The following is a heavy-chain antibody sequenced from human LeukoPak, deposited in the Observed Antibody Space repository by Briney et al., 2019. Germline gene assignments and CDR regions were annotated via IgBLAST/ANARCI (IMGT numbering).Heavy chain of an antibody. CDR3: GTGTEQQWLSLDY. J-gene: IGHJ4*02. V-gene: IGHV3-15*01. D-gene: IGHD6-19*01. CDR2: IRSKTDGGTT. CDR1: GFTLKNAW. Sequence: AGSLRLSWVASGFTLKNAWMSWVRQAPGKGREWEGCIRSKTDGGTTDYAAPVKGRFTISRDDSKNTLYLQMNSLKTEDTAVYFCGTGTEQQWLSLDYWGQGTLVTVSS.